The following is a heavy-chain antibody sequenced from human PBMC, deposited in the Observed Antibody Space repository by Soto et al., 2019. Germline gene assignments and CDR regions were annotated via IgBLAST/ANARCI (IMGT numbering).Heavy chain of an antibody. CDR3: AKDGGIAAAGDPWFDY. CDR2: ISGSGGST. V-gene: IGHV3-23*01. J-gene: IGHJ4*02. Sequence: EVQLLESGGGLVQPGGSLRLSCAASGFTFSSYAMSWVRQAPGKGLEWVSAISGSGGSTYYADSVKGRFTISRDNSKNTLYLQMNSLRAEDTAVYYCAKDGGIAAAGDPWFDYWGQGILVTVSS. D-gene: IGHD6-13*01. CDR1: GFTFSSYA.